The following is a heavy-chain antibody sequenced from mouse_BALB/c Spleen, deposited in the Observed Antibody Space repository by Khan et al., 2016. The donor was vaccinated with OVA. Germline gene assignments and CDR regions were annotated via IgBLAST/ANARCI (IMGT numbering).Heavy chain of an antibody. CDR2: IYPGTDNT. V-gene: IGHV1S132*01. Sequence: VELVESGAELVRPGASVRLSCKTSGYIFTSYWIHWVKQRSGQGLEWIARIYPGTDNTYYNENLKDKATLTADTSSSTAYMQLSSLKSEDSAVYFCAREEALYYFDYWGQGTTLTVSS. J-gene: IGHJ2*01. CDR3: AREEALYYFDY. D-gene: IGHD3-2*02. CDR1: GYIFTSYW.